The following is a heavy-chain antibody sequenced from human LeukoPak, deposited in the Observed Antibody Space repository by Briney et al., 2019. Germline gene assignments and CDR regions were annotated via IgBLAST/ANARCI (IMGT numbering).Heavy chain of an antibody. J-gene: IGHJ4*02. CDR1: GYNFTSYW. D-gene: IGHD3-16*01. CDR3: ARQVGNAYYAAYFDY. V-gene: IGHV5-51*01. Sequence: GESLKISCKGSGYNFTSYWIGWVRQMPGKGLEWMGIIYPGDSDTRYSPSFQGQVTISADKSISTAYLQWSSLKASDTAMYYCARQVGNAYYAAYFDYWGQGTLVTVSS. CDR2: IYPGDSDT.